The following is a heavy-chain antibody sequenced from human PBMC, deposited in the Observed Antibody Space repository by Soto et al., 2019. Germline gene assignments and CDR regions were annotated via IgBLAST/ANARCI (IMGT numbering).Heavy chain of an antibody. CDR1: GFTFNDCG. CDR3: AKVTYYYDSSGYSHYFDY. J-gene: IGHJ4*02. CDR2: IRSSGRNT. V-gene: IGHV3-33*06. D-gene: IGHD3-22*01. Sequence: GGSLRLSCKVSGFTFNDCGMHWVRQAPGKGLEWVSVIRSSGRNTYYADSVKGRFTISRDNSKNTLYLQMNSLRAEDTAVYYCAKVTYYYDSSGYSHYFDYWGQGTLVTVSS.